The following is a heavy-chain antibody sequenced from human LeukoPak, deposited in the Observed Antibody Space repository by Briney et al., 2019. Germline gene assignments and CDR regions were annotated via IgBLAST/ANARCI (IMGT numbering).Heavy chain of an antibody. D-gene: IGHD5-12*01. CDR1: GGSISNYY. CDR3: AGSGEWLLDY. Sequence: SETLSLTCTVSGGSISNYYWSWIRQPPGKGLEWIGYIYYSGSTNYNPSLKSRVTISVDTSKNQFSLKLSSVTAADTAVYCCAGSGEWLLDYWGQGTLVTVSS. V-gene: IGHV4-59*01. J-gene: IGHJ4*02. CDR2: IYYSGST.